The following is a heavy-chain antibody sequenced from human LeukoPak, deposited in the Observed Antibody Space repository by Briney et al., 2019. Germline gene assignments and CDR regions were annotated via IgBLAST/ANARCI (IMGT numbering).Heavy chain of an antibody. Sequence: GGSLTLTCVASGFTFSSHWMHWGRQGPGKGLVWVSRIKSYGRSTNYANSVKGRFNISRDNAKYTQYLQMNSLRAEDTAVDYCARGGRPPEALGDAFDIWGQGTMVTVSS. CDR1: GFTFSSHW. V-gene: IGHV3-74*01. CDR3: ARGGRPPEALGDAFDI. J-gene: IGHJ3*02. CDR2: IKSYGRST. D-gene: IGHD1-26*01.